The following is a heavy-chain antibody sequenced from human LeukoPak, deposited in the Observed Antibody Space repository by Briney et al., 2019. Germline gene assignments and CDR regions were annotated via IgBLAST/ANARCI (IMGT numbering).Heavy chain of an antibody. V-gene: IGHV4-34*01. J-gene: IGHJ4*02. CDR2: INHSGST. CDR3: ARHRRGGRWLQGYYFDY. CDR1: GGSFSGYY. D-gene: IGHD5-24*01. Sequence: SETLSLTCAVYGGSFSGYYWSWIRQPPGKGLEWIGEINHSGSTNYNPSLKSRVTISVDASKNQFSLKLSSVTAADTAVYYCARHRRGGRWLQGYYFDYWGQGTLVTVSS.